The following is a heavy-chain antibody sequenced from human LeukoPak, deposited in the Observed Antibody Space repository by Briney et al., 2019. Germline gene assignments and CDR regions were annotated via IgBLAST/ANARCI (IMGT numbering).Heavy chain of an antibody. Sequence: PGGSLRLSCAASGFTVSSTYMSWVRQAPGKGLEWVSVIYSGGNTYYADSVKGRFTISRDNYKNTLYLQMNSLRGEDTAMYYCGRLKSDGYIIDYWGQGTLVTVSS. V-gene: IGHV3-53*01. J-gene: IGHJ4*02. CDR2: IYSGGNT. CDR3: GRLKSDGYIIDY. D-gene: IGHD3-16*01. CDR1: GFTVSSTY.